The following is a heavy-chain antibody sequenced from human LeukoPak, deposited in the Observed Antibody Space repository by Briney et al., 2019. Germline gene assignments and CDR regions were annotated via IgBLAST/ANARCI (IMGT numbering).Heavy chain of an antibody. CDR1: GGTFSSYA. CDR2: ILPIFGTA. J-gene: IGHJ5*02. V-gene: IGHV1-69*05. CDR3: ARDPYGDYSFSNWFDP. Sequence: SVKVSCKASGGTFSSYAISWVRQAPGQGLEWMGRILPIFGTANYAQKFQARVTITTDESTSTAYMELSSLRSEDTAVYYCARDPYGDYSFSNWFDPWGQGTLVTVSS. D-gene: IGHD4-17*01.